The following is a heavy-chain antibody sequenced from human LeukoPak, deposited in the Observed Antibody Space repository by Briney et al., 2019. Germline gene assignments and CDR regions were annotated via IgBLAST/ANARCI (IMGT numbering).Heavy chain of an antibody. CDR2: ISTSSYI. CDR1: GFTFSTYS. D-gene: IGHD6-6*01. CDR3: ARTRLPYSSSSVAYYFDY. Sequence: PGGSLRLSCAASGFTFSTYSMNWVRQAPGKGLEWVSSISTSSYIYYADSVKGRFTLSRDNAKTSLYLQMNSLRAADPAVYYCARTRLPYSSSSVAYYFDYWGQGTLVTVSS. V-gene: IGHV3-21*01. J-gene: IGHJ4*02.